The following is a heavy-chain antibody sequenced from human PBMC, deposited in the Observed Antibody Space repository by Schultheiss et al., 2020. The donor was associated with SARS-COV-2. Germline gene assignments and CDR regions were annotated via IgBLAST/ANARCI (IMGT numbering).Heavy chain of an antibody. CDR3: ARDRGVLMVYGNVWGGMDV. V-gene: IGHV3-11*01. Sequence: GESLKISCAASGFTFSDYYMSWIRQAPGKGLEWVSYISSSGSTIYYADSVKGRFTISRDNAKNSLYLQMNSLRAEDTAVYYCARDRGVLMVYGNVWGGMDVWGQGTTVTVSS. J-gene: IGHJ6*02. D-gene: IGHD2-8*01. CDR2: ISSSGSTI. CDR1: GFTFSDYY.